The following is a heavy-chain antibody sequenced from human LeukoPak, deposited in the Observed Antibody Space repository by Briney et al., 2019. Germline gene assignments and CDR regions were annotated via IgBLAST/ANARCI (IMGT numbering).Heavy chain of an antibody. J-gene: IGHJ4*02. CDR2: ISGSGGST. D-gene: IGHD3-16*02. CDR3: ARIMITFGGVIAPLKN. Sequence: GGSLRLSCAASGFTFSSYAMSWVRQAPGKGLEWVSAISGSGGSTYYADSVKGRFTISRDNSKNTLYLQMNSLRAEDTAVYYCARIMITFGGVIAPLKNWGQGTLVTVSS. V-gene: IGHV3-23*01. CDR1: GFTFSSYA.